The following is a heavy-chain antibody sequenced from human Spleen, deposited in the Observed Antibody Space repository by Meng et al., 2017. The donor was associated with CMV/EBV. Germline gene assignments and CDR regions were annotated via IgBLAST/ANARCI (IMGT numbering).Heavy chain of an antibody. J-gene: IGHJ4*02. V-gene: IGHV4-38-2*02. D-gene: IGHD2-2*01. CDR3: ARHRPIVVVPAAHFDY. Sequence: SETLSLTCTVSGYSISSGYYWGWIRQPPGKGLEWIGSIYPTGSTYYNPSLKSRVTMSIDTSKNQFSLKLSSVTAADTAVYYCARHRPIVVVPAAHFDYWGQGTLVTVSS. CDR2: IYPTGST. CDR1: GYSISSGYY.